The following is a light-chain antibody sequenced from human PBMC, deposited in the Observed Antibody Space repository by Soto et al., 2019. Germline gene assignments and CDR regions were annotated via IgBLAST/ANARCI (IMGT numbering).Light chain of an antibody. J-gene: IGLJ1*01. CDR1: SSNIGPTYD. Sequence: QSVLTQPPSVSGAPGQRVTISCTGSSSNIGPTYDVHWYQQLPGTAPKFLIYANTNRPSGVPDRFSGSKSGTSASLAITGLQAEDEADYFCQSYDSSLSGYVFGTGTQLTVL. V-gene: IGLV1-40*01. CDR2: ANT. CDR3: QSYDSSLSGYV.